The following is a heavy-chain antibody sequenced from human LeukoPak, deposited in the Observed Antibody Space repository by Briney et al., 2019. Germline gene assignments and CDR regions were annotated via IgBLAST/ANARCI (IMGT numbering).Heavy chain of an antibody. V-gene: IGHV5-51*01. D-gene: IGHD6-13*01. CDR3: ARARSLTRIAAAFPVDP. CDR2: IYPGDSDT. Sequence: GESLKISCKGSGYSFTSYWIGWVRQMPGKGLEWMGIIYPGDSDTRYSPSFQGQVTISADKSISTAYLQWSSLKASDTAMYYCARARSLTRIAAAFPVDPWGQGTLVTVSS. J-gene: IGHJ5*02. CDR1: GYSFTSYW.